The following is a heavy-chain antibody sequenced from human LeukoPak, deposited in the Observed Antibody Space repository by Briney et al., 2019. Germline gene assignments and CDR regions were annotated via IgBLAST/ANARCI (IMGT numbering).Heavy chain of an antibody. CDR3: ASQKNGASDY. J-gene: IGHJ4*02. D-gene: IGHD1-1*01. V-gene: IGHV3-7*05. Sequence: PGGSLRLSCAASRFIFSNYWMRWVRQAPGKGLEWLTNIKQDGSEKYYVDSEKGRFTISRDNAKNSLYLQMNSLRAEDTAVYYCASQKNGASDYWGQGTLVTVSS. CDR1: RFIFSNYW. CDR2: IKQDGSEK.